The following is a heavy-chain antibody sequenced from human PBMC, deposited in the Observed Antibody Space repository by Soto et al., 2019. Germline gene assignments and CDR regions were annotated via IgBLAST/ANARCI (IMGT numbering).Heavy chain of an antibody. CDR1: GFTFSSSA. CDR3: AAFDPGPMGFDP. D-gene: IGHD3-9*01. CDR2: IVVGSGNT. J-gene: IGHJ5*02. V-gene: IGHV1-58*01. Sequence: GASVKVSCKASGFTFSSSAVQWVRQARGQRLEWIGKIVVGSGNTNYAQKFQKRVTITRDMSTSTAYMELSSLRSADTAFYYCAAFDPGPMGFDPWGQGTLVTVSS.